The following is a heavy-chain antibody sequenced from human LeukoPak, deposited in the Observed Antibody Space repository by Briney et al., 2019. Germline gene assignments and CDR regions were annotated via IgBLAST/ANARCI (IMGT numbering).Heavy chain of an antibody. Sequence: GASVKVSCKASGYTFTGYYMHWVRQAPGQGLEWMGWINPDSGGTNFPQKFQGRVTMTRATSISTAYMELSRLRSDDTAVYHCARGDSYGYSAGFDSWGQGTLVTVSS. CDR1: GYTFTGYY. J-gene: IGHJ4*02. CDR3: ARGDSYGYSAGFDS. D-gene: IGHD5-18*01. CDR2: INPDSGGT. V-gene: IGHV1-2*02.